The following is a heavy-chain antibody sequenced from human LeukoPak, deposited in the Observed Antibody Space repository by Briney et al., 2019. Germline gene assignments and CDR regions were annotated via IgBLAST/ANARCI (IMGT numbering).Heavy chain of an antibody. D-gene: IGHD5-24*01. V-gene: IGHV3-21*01. CDR1: GFTVSSNY. Sequence: GGSLRLSCAASGFTVSSNYMSWVRQAPGKGLDWVSSISGTSTYIDYADSVKGRFTISRDNAKNSLYLQMNSLRVEDTAVYYCVRDHQLRDPGCWGQGTLVTVSS. CDR2: ISGTSTYI. J-gene: IGHJ4*02. CDR3: VRDHQLRDPGC.